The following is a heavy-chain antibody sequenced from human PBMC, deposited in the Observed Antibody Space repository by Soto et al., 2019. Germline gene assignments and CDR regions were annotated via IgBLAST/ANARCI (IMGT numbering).Heavy chain of an antibody. CDR2: IIPILGIA. Sequence: SVKVSCKASGGTFSSYTISWVRQAPGQGLEWMGRIIPILGIANYAQKFQGRVTITADKSTSTAYMELSSLRSEDTAVYYCAREREGSSYPYYMDVWGKGTTVTV. CDR3: AREREGSSYPYYMDV. J-gene: IGHJ6*03. CDR1: GGTFSSYT. D-gene: IGHD6-13*01. V-gene: IGHV1-69*04.